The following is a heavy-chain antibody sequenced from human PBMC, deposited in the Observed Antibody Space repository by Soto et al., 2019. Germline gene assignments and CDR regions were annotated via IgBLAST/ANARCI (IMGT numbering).Heavy chain of an antibody. V-gene: IGHV1-2*02. CDR2: INTLSGDT. J-gene: IGHJ4*02. CDR3: ARSLLKVILPLGY. D-gene: IGHD3-3*02. Sequence: QVQLVQSGAEVKKPGASVKVSCKASGYTFSGYYMHWVRQAPGQGLEWMAWINTLSGDTSFPQKFQGRRAMTRDTSSDTASMEVSRLTSYDTAIYYCARSLLKVILPLGYWGQGTLVSVSS. CDR1: GYTFSGYY.